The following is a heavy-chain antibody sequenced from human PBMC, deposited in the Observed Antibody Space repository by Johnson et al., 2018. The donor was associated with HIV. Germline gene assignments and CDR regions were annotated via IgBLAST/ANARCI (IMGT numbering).Heavy chain of an antibody. CDR3: ARVPPWAVGATGWLDAFDI. D-gene: IGHD1-26*01. CDR2: ISYDGSNK. V-gene: IGHV3-30*04. Sequence: QVQLVESGGGVVQPGRSLRLSCAASGFTFSSYAMHWVRQAPGKGLEWVAVISYDGSNKYYADSVKGRFTISRDNSKNTLYLQMNSLRAEATAVYYCARVPPWAVGATGWLDAFDIWGQGTMVTVSS. J-gene: IGHJ3*02. CDR1: GFTFSSYA.